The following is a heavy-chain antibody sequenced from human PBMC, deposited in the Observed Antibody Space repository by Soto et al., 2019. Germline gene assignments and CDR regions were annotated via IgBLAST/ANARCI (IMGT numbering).Heavy chain of an antibody. V-gene: IGHV3-30*18. CDR1: GFTFSSYG. CDR3: AKVASYDSSDY. CDR2: ISYDGSNK. Sequence: QVQLVESGGGVVQPGRSLRLSCAASGFTFSSYGMHWVRQAPGKGLEWVAVISYDGSNKYYADSVKGRFTISRDNSKNTLYLQMNSLRAEDTAVYYCAKVASYDSSDYWGQETLVTVSS. D-gene: IGHD3-22*01. J-gene: IGHJ4*02.